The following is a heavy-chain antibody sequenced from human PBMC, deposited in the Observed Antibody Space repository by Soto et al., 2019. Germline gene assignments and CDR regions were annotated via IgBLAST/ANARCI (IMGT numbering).Heavy chain of an antibody. J-gene: IGHJ4*02. V-gene: IGHV3-7*01. Sequence: EVQLEEAGGGLVQPGGSLRLSCVVSGFTFRDYWMRWFRQAPGKGLEWVANTMRDGSEKDYVAPGRGRFTVSRDNAKNALYRQMNSLRVEDTAVYYCAREVGWSFDYWGRGTLVTVSS. CDR2: TMRDGSEK. D-gene: IGHD6-19*01. CDR3: AREVGWSFDY. CDR1: GFTFRDYW.